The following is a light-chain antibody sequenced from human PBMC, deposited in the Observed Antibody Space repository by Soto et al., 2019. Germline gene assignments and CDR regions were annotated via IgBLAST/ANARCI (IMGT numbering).Light chain of an antibody. J-gene: IGKJ4*01. CDR3: QQYNNWPPLT. Sequence: EIVMTQSPATLSVSPGERVTLSCRASQSVSNNLAWYQQKPGQAPRLLIYAASTRATGLPARFSGSGSGTPFTLTISSLQSEDFAVYYCQQYNNWPPLTFGGGTKVETK. CDR2: AAS. CDR1: QSVSNN. V-gene: IGKV3-15*01.